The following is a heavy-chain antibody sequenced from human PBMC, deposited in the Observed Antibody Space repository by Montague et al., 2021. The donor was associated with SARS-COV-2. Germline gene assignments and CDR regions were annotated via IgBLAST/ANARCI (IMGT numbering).Heavy chain of an antibody. D-gene: IGHD4-23*01. Sequence: SETLSLTCTVSGGSTSPYYWTWIRQSPGKGLQCIGYTSYTGSTEFNPSLKSRVTMSLDTSKNHFSLRLSSVTAADTAVYYCARGRNNYYTANCVNSLDLWGLGTLVTVSS. J-gene: IGHJ5*02. CDR1: GGSTSPYY. CDR2: TSYTGST. V-gene: IGHV4-59*12. CDR3: ARGRNNYYTANCVNSLDL.